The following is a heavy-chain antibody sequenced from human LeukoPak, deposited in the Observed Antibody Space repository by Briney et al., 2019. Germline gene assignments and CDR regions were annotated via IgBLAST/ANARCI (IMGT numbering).Heavy chain of an antibody. D-gene: IGHD3-22*01. CDR3: ARRDSSGYYRGAFDI. Sequence: ASVKVSCKASGYTFTGYYMHWVRQAPGQGLEWMGWINPNSGGTNYAQKFQGRVTMTRDTSISTAYMELSRLRSDDTAVYYCARRDSSGYYRGAFDIWGQGTMVTVSS. V-gene: IGHV1-2*02. CDR1: GYTFTGYY. J-gene: IGHJ3*02. CDR2: INPNSGGT.